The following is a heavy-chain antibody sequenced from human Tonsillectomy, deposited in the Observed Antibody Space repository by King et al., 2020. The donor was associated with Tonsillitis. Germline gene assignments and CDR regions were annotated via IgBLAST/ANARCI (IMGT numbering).Heavy chain of an antibody. CDR1: GFTFRTYS. D-gene: IGHD6-19*01. CDR2: ISYDGSNK. CDR3: ARDPQWPLYNWFDP. V-gene: IGHV3-30-3*01. J-gene: IGHJ5*02. Sequence: VQLVESGGGVVQPGRSLRLSCAASGFTFRTYSMHWVRQAPGKGLEWMAVISYDGSNKYYADSVKGRFTISRDNSENTVNLQMNSLRAEDTAVYYCARDPQWPLYNWFDPWGQGTLVTVSS.